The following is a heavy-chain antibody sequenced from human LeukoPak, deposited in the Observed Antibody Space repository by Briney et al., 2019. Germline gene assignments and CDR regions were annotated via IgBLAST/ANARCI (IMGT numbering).Heavy chain of an antibody. Sequence: GGSLRLSCAASGFTFSSYWMSWVRQAPGKGLDWVANIKQDGSEKYYVDSVKGRFTISRDNAKNSLYLQMNSLRAEDTAVYYCARCDSSSWDNWFDPWGQGTLVTVSS. CDR2: IKQDGSEK. J-gene: IGHJ5*02. CDR1: GFTFSSYW. D-gene: IGHD6-13*01. CDR3: ARCDSSSWDNWFDP. V-gene: IGHV3-7*01.